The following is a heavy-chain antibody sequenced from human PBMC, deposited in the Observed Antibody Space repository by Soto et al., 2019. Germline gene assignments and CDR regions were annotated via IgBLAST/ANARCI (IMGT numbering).Heavy chain of an antibody. Sequence: PSHTLSLTCAISGDSVSSNSAAWNWIRQSPSRGLEWLGRTYYRSKWYNDYAVSVKSRITINPDTSKNQFSLQLNSVTPEDTAVYYCARDLPFLGFLEWLFWGYGMDVWGQGTTVTVSS. CDR1: GDSVSSNSAA. V-gene: IGHV6-1*01. D-gene: IGHD3-3*01. J-gene: IGHJ6*02. CDR2: TYYRSKWYN. CDR3: ARDLPFLGFLEWLFWGYGMDV.